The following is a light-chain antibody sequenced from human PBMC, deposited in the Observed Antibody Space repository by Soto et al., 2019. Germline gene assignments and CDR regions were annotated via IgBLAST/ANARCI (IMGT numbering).Light chain of an antibody. V-gene: IGKV3-11*01. CDR2: DAS. CDR3: QHRSNWHPIT. CDR1: QSVSSY. Sequence: EILFTQSPATLSLSPGDRGTLSCRASQSVSSYLAWYQQKPGQAPRLIIYDASNRANGIPARFSGSGSGTDFTLTISSLEPEDFASYYCQHRSNWHPITFGQGTRLEIK. J-gene: IGKJ5*01.